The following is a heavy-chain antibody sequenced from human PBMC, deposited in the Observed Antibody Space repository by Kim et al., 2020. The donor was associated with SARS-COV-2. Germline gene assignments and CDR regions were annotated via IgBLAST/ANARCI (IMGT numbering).Heavy chain of an antibody. CDR1: GFTFSRRA. CDR2: VNNNNNP. J-gene: IGHJ4*02. Sequence: GGSLRLSCAASGFTFSRRAMSWVRQVPGKGLEWIASVNNNNNPYYADSVKGRFTVSRDTTKDTVYLQMNSLRADNTALYYCAKDHTSSGWPTFDFWGQGTLVALSS. V-gene: IGHV3-23*05. CDR3: AKDHTSSGWPTFDF. D-gene: IGHD6-19*01.